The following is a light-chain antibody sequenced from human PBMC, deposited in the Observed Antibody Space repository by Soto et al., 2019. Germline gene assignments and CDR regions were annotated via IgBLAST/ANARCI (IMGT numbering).Light chain of an antibody. CDR2: YDS. V-gene: IGLV3-21*04. J-gene: IGLJ1*01. Sequence: SSELTQPPSVSVAPGKTARITCGGNNIGSKSVHWYQQKPGQAPVLVIYYDSDRPSGIPERFSGSNSGNTATLTISGVEAGDEAEYYCHVWDSSSDSYVVGTGTKLTVL. CDR3: HVWDSSSDSYV. CDR1: NIGSKS.